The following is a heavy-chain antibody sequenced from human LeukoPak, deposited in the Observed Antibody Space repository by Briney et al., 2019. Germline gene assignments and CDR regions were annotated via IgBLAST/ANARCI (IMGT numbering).Heavy chain of an antibody. J-gene: IGHJ4*02. Sequence: ASVKVSCKASGYTFTSYGISWVRQAPGQGLEWMGWISAYNGNTNYAQKLQGRVTMTTDTSTSTAYMELRSLRSDDTAVYYCARGDYDFWSGYYPLFDYWGQGTLVTVSS. CDR1: GYTFTSYG. CDR3: ARGDYDFWSGYYPLFDY. CDR2: ISAYNGNT. D-gene: IGHD3-3*01. V-gene: IGHV1-18*01.